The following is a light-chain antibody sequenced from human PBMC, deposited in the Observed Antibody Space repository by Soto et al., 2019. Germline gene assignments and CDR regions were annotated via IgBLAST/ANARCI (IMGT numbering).Light chain of an antibody. CDR1: QSISSY. V-gene: IGKV1-39*01. CDR3: QQYYEFPLT. CDR2: AAS. Sequence: DIQMTQYPSSLSASVGDRVTITCRASQSISSYLNWYQQKPGKAPKLLIYAASSLQSGVPSRFSGSGSGTDFTLTIRSLQPEDFATYYCQQYYEFPLTFGGGTKVDIK. J-gene: IGKJ4*01.